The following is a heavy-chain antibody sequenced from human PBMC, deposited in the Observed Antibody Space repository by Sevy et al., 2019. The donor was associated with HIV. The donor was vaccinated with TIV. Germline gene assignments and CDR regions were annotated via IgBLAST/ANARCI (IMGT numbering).Heavy chain of an antibody. V-gene: IGHV3-53*01. Sequence: GGSLRLSCAASGFTVSSNYMSWVRQAPGKGLEWVSVIYSGDSISYADSVKGRFTISRYNSKNTLYLQMNGLRAEDTAVYYCAVVAEGYWGQGTLVTVSS. CDR2: IYSGDSI. D-gene: IGHD6-13*01. CDR3: AVVAEGY. CDR1: GFTVSSNY. J-gene: IGHJ4*02.